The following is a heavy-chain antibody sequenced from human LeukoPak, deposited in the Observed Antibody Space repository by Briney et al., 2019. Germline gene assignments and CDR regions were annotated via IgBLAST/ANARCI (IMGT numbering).Heavy chain of an antibody. J-gene: IGHJ6*02. V-gene: IGHV1-8*01. CDR1: GYTFTSYD. Sequence: ASVKVSCKASGYTFTSYDINWVRQATGQGLEWVGWMNPNSGNTGYAQKFQGRVTMTRNTSISTAYMELSSLRSEDTAVYYCARGRAGRYYYYGMDVWGQGTTVTVSS. CDR3: ARGRAGRYYYYGMDV. CDR2: MNPNSGNT.